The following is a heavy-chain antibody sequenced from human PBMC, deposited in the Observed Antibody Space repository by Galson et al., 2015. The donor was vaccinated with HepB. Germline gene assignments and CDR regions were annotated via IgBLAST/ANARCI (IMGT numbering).Heavy chain of an antibody. CDR3: ATRYYDS. V-gene: IGHV6-1*01. Sequence: CAISGDSVSSNSAAWNWIRQSSSRGLEWLGRTCYRSKWYNEYAVSVKSRIDINPDTSKNQFSLRLDSVTPEDTAIYYCATRYYDSWGQGTLVTVSS. CDR2: TCYRSKWYN. CDR1: GDSVSSNSAA. J-gene: IGHJ4*02.